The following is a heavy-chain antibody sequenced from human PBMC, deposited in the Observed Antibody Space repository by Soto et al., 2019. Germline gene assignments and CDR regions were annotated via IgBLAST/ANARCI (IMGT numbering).Heavy chain of an antibody. D-gene: IGHD3-16*01. CDR3: ARLRRDWGDAFDL. J-gene: IGHJ3*01. CDR2: IIPVFDKA. V-gene: IGHV1-69*01. Sequence: QVQLVQSGADVKKPESSVKVSCKTSGGSFGSSAISWVRQAPAQGLEWMGEIIPVFDKANYAQNFQDRLTITADESTGIVFMQLNSLRSDDTAVYFCARLRRDWGDAFDLWGQGTFVTVSS. CDR1: GGSFGSSA.